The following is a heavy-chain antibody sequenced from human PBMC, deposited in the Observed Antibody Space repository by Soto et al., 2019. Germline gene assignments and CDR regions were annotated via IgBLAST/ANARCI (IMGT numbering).Heavy chain of an antibody. Sequence: QVQLVQSGAEVKKPGSSVKVYCKASGGTFSSYAISWERQAPGQGLEWMGGIIPIFGTANYAQKFQGRVTITADESTSTAYMELSSLRSEDTAVYYCARGRVAAAGGGPLDDPWGQGTLFTVSS. CDR1: GGTFSSYA. CDR3: ARGRVAAAGGGPLDDP. V-gene: IGHV1-69*01. CDR2: IIPIFGTA. J-gene: IGHJ5*02. D-gene: IGHD6-13*01.